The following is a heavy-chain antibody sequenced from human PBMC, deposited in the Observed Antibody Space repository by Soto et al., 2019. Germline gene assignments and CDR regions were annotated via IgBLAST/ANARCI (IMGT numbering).Heavy chain of an antibody. J-gene: IGHJ4*02. CDR1: GYSFTSNW. V-gene: IGHV5-51*01. Sequence: GESLKISCKGSGYSFTSNWIAWVRQMPGKGLEWMGIIFPSDSDTTYSPSLQGQVTISADKSISTAYLQWSSLKASDTAMYYCSRHDCDGYQYWGRGTLVTVSS. CDR2: IFPSDSDT. D-gene: IGHD2-2*03. CDR3: SRHDCDGYQY.